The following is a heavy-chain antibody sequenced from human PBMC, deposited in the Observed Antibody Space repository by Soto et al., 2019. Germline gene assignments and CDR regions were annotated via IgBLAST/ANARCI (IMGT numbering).Heavy chain of an antibody. J-gene: IGHJ4*02. CDR2: ISPMFGKA. CDR3: AREVEVHTPVFGF. V-gene: IGHV1-69*01. Sequence: QVQLVQSGAEVKRPGSSVKVSCKASGGTFNNYAINWVRQAPGQGLEWMGDISPMFGKANYAQTFQGRVKISADDSTATAYLEMSSLRSEDPGPYYCAREVEVHTPVFGFWGQGSLVTVSS. D-gene: IGHD2-2*01. CDR1: GGTFNNYA.